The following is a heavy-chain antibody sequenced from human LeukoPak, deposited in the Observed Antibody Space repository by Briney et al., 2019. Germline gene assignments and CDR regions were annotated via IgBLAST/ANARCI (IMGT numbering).Heavy chain of an antibody. CDR2: IYYSGST. CDR3: ARDTAASGIDY. CDR1: GGLISSGGYY. J-gene: IGHJ4*02. Sequence: SETLSLTCTVSGGLISSGGYYWSWIRQHPGKVLEWIGYIYYSGSTYYNPSLKSRVTISVDTSKNQFSLKLSSVTAADTAVYYGARDTAASGIDYWGQGTLVTVSS. V-gene: IGHV4-31*03. D-gene: IGHD2-15*01.